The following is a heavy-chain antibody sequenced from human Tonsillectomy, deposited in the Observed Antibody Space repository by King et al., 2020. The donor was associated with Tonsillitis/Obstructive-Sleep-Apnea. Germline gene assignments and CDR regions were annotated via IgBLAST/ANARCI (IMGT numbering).Heavy chain of an antibody. V-gene: IGHV1-69*01. Sequence: QLVQSGAEVKKPGSSVKVSCKASGGTFSSYAISWVRQAPGQGLEWMGGITPIFGTANYAQKFQGRVTITADESTSTAYMELSSLRSEDTAVYYCARGYYYGSGSYLYYFDYWGQGTLVTVSS. CDR1: GGTFSSYA. J-gene: IGHJ4*02. CDR3: ARGYYYGSGSYLYYFDY. D-gene: IGHD3-10*01. CDR2: ITPIFGTA.